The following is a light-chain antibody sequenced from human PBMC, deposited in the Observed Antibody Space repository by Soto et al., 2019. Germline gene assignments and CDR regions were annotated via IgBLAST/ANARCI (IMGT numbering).Light chain of an antibody. J-gene: IGKJ4*01. CDR1: QGISSY. V-gene: IGKV1-9*01. Sequence: DIQLTQSPSFLSASVGDRVTITCRASQGISSYLAWYQQEPGKAPKLLIYTTSALHSGVPSRFSGSGSGTEFTLTINSLQPEDFATYYCQQLSSYPRTFGGGTKVEIK. CDR2: TTS. CDR3: QQLSSYPRT.